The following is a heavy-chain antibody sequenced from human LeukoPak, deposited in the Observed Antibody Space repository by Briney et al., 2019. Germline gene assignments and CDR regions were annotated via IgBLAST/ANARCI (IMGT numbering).Heavy chain of an antibody. D-gene: IGHD3/OR15-3a*01. V-gene: IGHV3-23*01. CDR3: ARGGRALYYYYYMDV. Sequence: GGSLRLSCAASGFTFSSYAMSWVRQAPGKGLEWVSAISGSGGSTYYADSVKGRFTISRDNSKNTLYLQMNSLRAEDTAVYYCARGGRALYYYYYMDVWGKGTTVTVSS. CDR2: ISGSGGST. J-gene: IGHJ6*03. CDR1: GFTFSSYA.